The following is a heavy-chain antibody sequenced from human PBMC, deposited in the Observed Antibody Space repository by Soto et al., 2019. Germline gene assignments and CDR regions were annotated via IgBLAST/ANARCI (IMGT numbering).Heavy chain of an antibody. CDR3: ARDISSAFSYGFSGTFDI. CDR2: ISYSGST. D-gene: IGHD5-18*01. CDR1: GGSISSGDYY. J-gene: IGHJ3*02. V-gene: IGHV4-30-4*01. Sequence: PSETLSLTCTVSGGSISSGDYYWSWIRQPPGKGLEWIGYISYSGSTYYNPSLKSRVTISVDTSKNQFSLKLSSVTAADTAVYYCARDISSAFSYGFSGTFDIWGQGTMVTVSS.